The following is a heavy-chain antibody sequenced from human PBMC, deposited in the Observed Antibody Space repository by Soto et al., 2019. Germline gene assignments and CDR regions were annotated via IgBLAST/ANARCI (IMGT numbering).Heavy chain of an antibody. V-gene: IGHV3-30*03. J-gene: IGHJ4*02. CDR2: ISGDGNDK. D-gene: IGHD1-26*01. Sequence: PVGSLRLSCAASGFIFRNFGMHWVRRAPGKGLEWVAVISGDGNDKYYPDSMKGRFTISRDNFNNTLYLQLNSLRPEDTAVYHCVQGASTAHQPLDSWGQGVLVTVSS. CDR3: VQGASTAHQPLDS. CDR1: GFIFRNFG.